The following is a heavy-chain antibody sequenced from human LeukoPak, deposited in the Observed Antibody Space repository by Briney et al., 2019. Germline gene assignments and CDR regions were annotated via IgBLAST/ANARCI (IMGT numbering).Heavy chain of an antibody. CDR3: ARVSCSSTRFTTNNWFDP. J-gene: IGHJ5*02. CDR2: IIPIFGTA. V-gene: IGHV1-69*05. D-gene: IGHD2-2*01. CDR1: GGTFSSYA. Sequence: SVKVSCKASGGTFSSYAISWVRQAPGQGLEWMGGIIPIFGTANYAQKFQGRVTITTDESTSTAYMELSSLRSEDTAVYYCARVSCSSTRFTTNNWFDPWGQGTLVTVSS.